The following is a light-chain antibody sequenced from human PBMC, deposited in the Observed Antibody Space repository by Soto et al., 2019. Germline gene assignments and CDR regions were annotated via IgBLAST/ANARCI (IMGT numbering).Light chain of an antibody. CDR1: QSISNW. J-gene: IGKJ1*01. CDR3: QQYNPYSRT. CDR2: KAS. V-gene: IGKV1-5*03. Sequence: IRLTQSPSSLSASVGDRVTITCRASQSISNWLAWYQQKPVKAPKLLIYKASSLQSGVPSRFSGSGSGTDFTLTISSLQPDDFAMYYCQQYNPYSRTFGQGTKVDI.